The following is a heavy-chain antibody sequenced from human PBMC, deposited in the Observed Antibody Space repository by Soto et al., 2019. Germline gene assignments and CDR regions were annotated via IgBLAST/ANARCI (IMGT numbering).Heavy chain of an antibody. CDR3: ARAECSSPDCLTAYYSYGLDV. J-gene: IGHJ6*02. CDR1: GFTFSNFE. Sequence: GGSLRLSCAASGFTFSNFEMRWVGQAPGKGLEWVSYINTAGSTKYYAESVKGRFTISRDNARNSLFLQMNSLRAEDTAVYYCARAECSSPDCLTAYYSYGLDVWGQGSTVTVSS. V-gene: IGHV3-48*03. D-gene: IGHD3-9*01. CDR2: INTAGSTK.